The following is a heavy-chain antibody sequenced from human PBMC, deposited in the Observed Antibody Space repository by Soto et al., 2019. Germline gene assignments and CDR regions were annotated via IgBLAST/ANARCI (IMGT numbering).Heavy chain of an antibody. Sequence: QVQLVQSGAEVKKPGASVKVSCKASGYTFTSYGISWVRQAPGQGLEWMGWISAYNGNTNYAQKLQGRVTMTTDASTSTAYMELRSLRSDDTAVYYCARVHIVVVTAISNWFDPWGQGTLFTVSS. CDR3: ARVHIVVVTAISNWFDP. J-gene: IGHJ5*02. CDR2: ISAYNGNT. D-gene: IGHD2-21*02. CDR1: GYTFTSYG. V-gene: IGHV1-18*01.